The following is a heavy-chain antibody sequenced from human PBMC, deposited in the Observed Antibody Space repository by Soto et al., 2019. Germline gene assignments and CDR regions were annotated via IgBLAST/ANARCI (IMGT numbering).Heavy chain of an antibody. Sequence: QVQLQESGPGLVKPSQTLSLTCTVSGGSINSGDYYWSWIRQPPGKGLEWIGYIYYSGSTYYNPSLKSRVTISVDTSKNQFSLKLSSVTAADTAVYYCAREVVVVVAATVAYYGMDVWGQGTTVTVSS. J-gene: IGHJ6*02. V-gene: IGHV4-30-4*01. CDR1: GGSINSGDYY. CDR3: AREVVVVVAATVAYYGMDV. D-gene: IGHD2-15*01. CDR2: IYYSGST.